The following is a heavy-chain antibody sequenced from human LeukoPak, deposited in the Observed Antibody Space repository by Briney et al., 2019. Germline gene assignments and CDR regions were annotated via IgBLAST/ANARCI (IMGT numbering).Heavy chain of an antibody. Sequence: SETLSLTCTVSGGSISSGDYYWSWIRQPPGKGLEWIGYIYYGGSTYYNPSLKSRVTISVDTSKNQFSLKLSSVTAADTAVYYCARKTTVTPYYFDYWGQGTLVTVSS. CDR2: IYYGGST. D-gene: IGHD4-11*01. V-gene: IGHV4-30-4*08. CDR3: ARKTTVTPYYFDY. J-gene: IGHJ4*02. CDR1: GGSISSGDYY.